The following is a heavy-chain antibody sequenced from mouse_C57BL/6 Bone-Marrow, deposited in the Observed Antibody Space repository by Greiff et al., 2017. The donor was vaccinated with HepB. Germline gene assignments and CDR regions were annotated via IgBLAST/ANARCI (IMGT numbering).Heavy chain of an antibody. Sequence: VQLQHPGAELVKPGASVKLSCKASGYTFTSYWMQWVKQRPGQGLEWIGEIDPSDSYTNYNQKFKGKATLTVDTSSSTAYMQLSSLTSEDSAVYYCAREGYGNYDYAMDYWGQGTSVTVSS. CDR1: GYTFTSYW. CDR2: IDPSDSYT. CDR3: AREGYGNYDYAMDY. J-gene: IGHJ4*01. D-gene: IGHD2-10*02. V-gene: IGHV1-50*01.